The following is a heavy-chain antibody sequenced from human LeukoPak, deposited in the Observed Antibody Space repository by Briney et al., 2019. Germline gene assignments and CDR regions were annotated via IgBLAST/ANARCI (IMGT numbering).Heavy chain of an antibody. J-gene: IGHJ4*02. CDR1: GGSFSGYY. CDR3: AREWGSVGSSSWPRRRYYFDY. D-gene: IGHD6-13*01. V-gene: IGHV4-34*01. Sequence: SETLSLTCAVYGGSFSGYYWSWIRQPPGKGLEWIGEINHSGSTNYNPSLKSRVTISVDTSKNQFSLKLSSVTAADTAVYYCAREWGSVGSSSWPRRRYYFDYWGQGTLVTVSS. CDR2: INHSGST.